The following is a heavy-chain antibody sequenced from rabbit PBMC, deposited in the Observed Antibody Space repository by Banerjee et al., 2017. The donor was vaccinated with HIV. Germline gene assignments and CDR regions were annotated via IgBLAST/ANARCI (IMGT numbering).Heavy chain of an antibody. J-gene: IGHJ4*01. CDR1: GLDFSTYS. CDR3: ARGKIYGYGGYVINL. Sequence: QEQLVESGGGLVQPGGSLTLSCKASGLDFSTYSMSWVRQAPGKGLEWIGYIDPVFGSTYYASWVNGRFTISSHNAQNTLYLQLNSLTVADTATYFCARGKIYGYGGYVINLWGQGTLVTVS. D-gene: IGHD6-1*01. V-gene: IGHV1S47*01. CDR2: IDPVFGST.